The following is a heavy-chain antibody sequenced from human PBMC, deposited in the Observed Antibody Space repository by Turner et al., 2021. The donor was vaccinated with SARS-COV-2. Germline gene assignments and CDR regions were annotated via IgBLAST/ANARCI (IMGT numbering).Heavy chain of an antibody. D-gene: IGHD3-10*01. CDR1: GFSFSSYA. CDR2: IWNDGSNK. V-gene: IGHV3-33*01. CDR3: ARAFGSGSFLLDY. J-gene: IGHJ4*02. Sequence: QVPLVESGGGVVQPGGSLTLSCAASGFSFSSYAMHWVRQSPEKGLEWVAIIWNDGSNKYYANSVKGRFTVSRDNSQNTLLLHMSALRVDDTAVYHCARAFGSGSFLLDYWGQGTQVTVSS.